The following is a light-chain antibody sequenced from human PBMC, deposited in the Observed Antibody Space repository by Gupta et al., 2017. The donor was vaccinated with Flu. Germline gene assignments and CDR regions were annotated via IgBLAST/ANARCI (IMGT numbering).Light chain of an antibody. CDR2: DDN. J-gene: IGLJ1*01. CDR3: QVWDSSTSHYV. Sequence: GGNNIGSHSVHWYQQKAGQAPVLVVSDDNVRPSGIPERFSGSNSGNTATLTVTRVEAGDEADYYCQVWDSSTSHYVFGTGTKVTVL. V-gene: IGLV3-21*02. CDR1: NIGSHS.